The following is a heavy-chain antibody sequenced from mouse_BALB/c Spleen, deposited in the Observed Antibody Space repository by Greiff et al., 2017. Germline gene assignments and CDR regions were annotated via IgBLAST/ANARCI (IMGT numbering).Heavy chain of an antibody. CDR2: IHPSDSET. J-gene: IGHJ3*01. CDR1: GYSFTSYW. D-gene: IGHD1-1*01. CDR3: ATYYYGSSWFAY. Sequence: QVQLQQPGAELVRPGASVKLSCKASGYSFTSYWMNWVKQRPGQGLEWIGMIHPSDSETRLNQKFKDKATLTVDKSSSTGYMQLKSLTSEDSAVYYCATYYYGSSWFAYWGQGTLVTVSA. V-gene: IGHV1-74*01.